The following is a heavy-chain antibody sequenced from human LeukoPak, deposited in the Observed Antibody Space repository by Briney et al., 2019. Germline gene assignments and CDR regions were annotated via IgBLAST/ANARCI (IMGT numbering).Heavy chain of an antibody. Sequence: SETLSLTCTVSGGSISSYYWSWIRQPPGKVLEWIGYVYYAGSTNYNPSLKSRVTISVDTSKNQVSLKLSSVTAADTAVYYCASLSEYCSSGSCYLGWFDPWGQGTLVTVSS. CDR2: VYYAGST. D-gene: IGHD2-15*01. J-gene: IGHJ5*02. V-gene: IGHV4-59*01. CDR3: ASLSEYCSSGSCYLGWFDP. CDR1: GGSISSYY.